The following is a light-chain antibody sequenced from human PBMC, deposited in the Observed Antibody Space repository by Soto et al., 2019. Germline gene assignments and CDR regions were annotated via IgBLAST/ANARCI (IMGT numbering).Light chain of an antibody. CDR2: GAS. Sequence: EIVMTQSPATLSVSPGERATLSCRASQSVSSNLAWYQQKPGQAPRLLIYGASTRATGIPVRFSGSGSGTDFTLTISSLKSEDFAVYYCQQYNNWGTFGQGTRLEIK. V-gene: IGKV3D-15*01. CDR3: QQYNNWGT. CDR1: QSVSSN. J-gene: IGKJ5*01.